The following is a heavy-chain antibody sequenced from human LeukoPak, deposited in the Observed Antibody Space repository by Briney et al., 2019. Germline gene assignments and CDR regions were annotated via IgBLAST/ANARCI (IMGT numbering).Heavy chain of an antibody. Sequence: PSETLSLTRTVSGGSISSSTYYWGWIRQPPGKGLEWIGSFFYSGSTYYNPSLKSRLTMSVDTSNNQFSLKLMSVTAADTAVYYCASGTSTYYELYFWGQGTLVTVSS. J-gene: IGHJ4*02. V-gene: IGHV4-39*01. CDR1: GGSISSSTYY. CDR2: FFYSGST. D-gene: IGHD3-3*01. CDR3: ASGTSTYYELYF.